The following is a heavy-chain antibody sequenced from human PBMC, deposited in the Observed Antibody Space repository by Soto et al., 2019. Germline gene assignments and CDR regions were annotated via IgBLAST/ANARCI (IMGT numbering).Heavy chain of an antibody. CDR3: ASHPRDSSGYWYYFDY. J-gene: IGHJ4*02. Sequence: EVQLVESGGGLVKPGGSLRLSCAASGFTFSSYNMNWVRQAPGKGLEWVSSISSSSNYIYYADSVKGRFTISRDNAKNSLYLQMNSLGAEDTAVYYCASHPRDSSGYWYYFDYWGQGPLVTVSS. CDR2: ISSSSNYI. V-gene: IGHV3-21*01. D-gene: IGHD3-22*01. CDR1: GFTFSSYN.